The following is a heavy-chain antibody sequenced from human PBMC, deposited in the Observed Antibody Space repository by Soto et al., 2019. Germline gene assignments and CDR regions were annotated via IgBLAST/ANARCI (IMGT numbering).Heavy chain of an antibody. CDR3: ARLYTGYEAFDY. CDR2: IYYSGST. Sequence: QVQLQEAGPGLMKPSQTLSLTCNVSGGSINSGDYYWSWIRQSPGKGLEWIGYIYYSGSTYYNPSLKSRSTISIDTSKNQFFLDVDSVTAADTAVYYCARLYTGYEAFDYWGQGTLVTVSS. CDR1: GGSINSGDYY. V-gene: IGHV4-30-4*01. J-gene: IGHJ4*02. D-gene: IGHD5-12*01.